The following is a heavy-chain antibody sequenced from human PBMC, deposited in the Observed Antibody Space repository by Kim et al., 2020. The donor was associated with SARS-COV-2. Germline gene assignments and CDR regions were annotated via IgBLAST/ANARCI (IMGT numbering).Heavy chain of an antibody. CDR1: GYSISSGYY. Sequence: SETLSLTCTVSGYSISSGYYWGWIRQPPGKGLEWIGSIYHSGSTYYNPSLKSRVTISVDTSKNQFSLKLSSVTAADTAVYYCARDSGWKRSYGMDVWGQGTTVTVSS. CDR2: IYHSGST. CDR3: ARDSGWKRSYGMDV. D-gene: IGHD6-19*01. V-gene: IGHV4-38-2*02. J-gene: IGHJ6*02.